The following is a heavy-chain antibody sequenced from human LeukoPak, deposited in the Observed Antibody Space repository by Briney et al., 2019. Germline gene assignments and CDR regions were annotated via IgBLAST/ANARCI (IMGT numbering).Heavy chain of an antibody. CDR1: GGSFSGYY. Sequence: SETLSLTCAVYGGSFSGYYWSWIRQPPGKGLEWIGEINHSGSTNYNPSLKSRVTISVDTSKNQFSLKLSSATAADTAVYYCARGLPGYSSSWSGNYYYYMDVWGKGTTVTVSS. D-gene: IGHD6-13*01. CDR2: INHSGST. J-gene: IGHJ6*03. CDR3: ARGLPGYSSSWSGNYYYYMDV. V-gene: IGHV4-34*01.